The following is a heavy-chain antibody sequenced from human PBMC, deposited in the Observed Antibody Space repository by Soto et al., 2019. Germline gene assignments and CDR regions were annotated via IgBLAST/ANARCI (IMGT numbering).Heavy chain of an antibody. CDR3: ARAVYDHIWGSYRYPPYYFDY. CDR1: GFTFSDYY. J-gene: IGHJ4*02. V-gene: IGHV3-11*01. Sequence: PGGSLRLSCAASGFTFSDYYMSWIRQAPGKGLEWVSYISSSGSTIYYADSVKGRFTISRDNAKNSLYLQMNSLRAEDTAVYYCARAVYDHIWGSYRYPPYYFDYWGQGTLVTVSS. CDR2: ISSSGSTI. D-gene: IGHD3-16*02.